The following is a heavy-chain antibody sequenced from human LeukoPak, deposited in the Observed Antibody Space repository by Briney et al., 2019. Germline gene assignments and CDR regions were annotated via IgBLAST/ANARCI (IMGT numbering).Heavy chain of an antibody. Sequence: SETLSLTCTVSGGSISSSSYYWGWIRQPPGKGREWIGSIYYSGSTYYNPSLKSRVTISVDTSKNQFSLKLSSVTAADTAVYYCARQAVAETPNSSGVLDWFDPWGQGTLVTVYS. CDR3: ARQAVAETPNSSGVLDWFDP. V-gene: IGHV4-39*01. CDR1: GGSISSSSYY. CDR2: IYYSGST. D-gene: IGHD6-19*01. J-gene: IGHJ5*02.